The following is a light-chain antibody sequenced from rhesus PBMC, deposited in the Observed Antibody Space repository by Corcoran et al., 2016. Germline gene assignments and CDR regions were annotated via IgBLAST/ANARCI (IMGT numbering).Light chain of an antibody. J-gene: IGKJ4*01. V-gene: IGKV2-61*03. CDR3: MQHKALPLT. Sequence: DIVMTQTPLSLPVTPGEPASISCRSSQSLLHSTGYTYLFWYLQKPGQSPQLLIYLDSNRASGVPDRFSGRGSGTDFTLKISKVEAEDVGVYYCMQHKALPLTFGGGTKVEIK. CDR2: LDS. CDR1: QSLLHSTGYTY.